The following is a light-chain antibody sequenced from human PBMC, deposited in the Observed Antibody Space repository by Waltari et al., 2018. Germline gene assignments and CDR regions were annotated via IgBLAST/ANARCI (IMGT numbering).Light chain of an antibody. CDR3: QTGGHGTWV. CDR1: SGHSSNV. V-gene: IGLV4-69*01. J-gene: IGLJ3*02. CDR2: VNSDGSH. Sequence: QLVLTQSPSASASLGASVKLTCTLSSGHSSNVVAWHQQQPEKGPGYLLKVNSDGSHSKGDDLPGRCSGASSGAERYLTISSLQSEDEADYYCQTGGHGTWVFGGGTKLTVL.